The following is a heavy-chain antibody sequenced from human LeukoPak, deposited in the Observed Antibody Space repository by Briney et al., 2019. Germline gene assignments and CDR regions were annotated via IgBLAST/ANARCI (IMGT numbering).Heavy chain of an antibody. CDR2: ISYDGSNK. V-gene: IGHV3-30*18. J-gene: IGHJ6*02. Sequence: AGGSLRLSCAASGFTFSSYGMHWVRQAPGKGLEWVAVISYDGSNKYYADSVKGRFTISRDKSKNTLYLQMNSLRAEDTAVYYCAKDLLGGDSGSYYEVGELGMDVWGQGTTVTVSS. CDR3: AKDLLGGDSGSYYEVGELGMDV. CDR1: GFTFSSYG. D-gene: IGHD1-26*01.